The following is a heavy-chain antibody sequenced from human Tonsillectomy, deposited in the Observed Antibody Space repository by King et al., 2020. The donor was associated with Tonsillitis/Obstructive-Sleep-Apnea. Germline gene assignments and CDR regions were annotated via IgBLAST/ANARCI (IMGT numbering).Heavy chain of an antibody. D-gene: IGHD1-1*01. V-gene: IGHV3-7*01. CDR3: ARSTTGDAFDI. CDR2: IKQDGSEK. J-gene: IGHJ3*02. CDR1: GFTFSSYW. Sequence: VQLVESGGGLVQPGGSLRLSCAASGFTFSSYWMSWVRQAPGKGLEWVDNIKQDGSEKYYVDSVKGRFTISRDNAKNSLYLQMNSLRAEDTAVYYCARSTTGDAFDIWVQGTMVTVSS.